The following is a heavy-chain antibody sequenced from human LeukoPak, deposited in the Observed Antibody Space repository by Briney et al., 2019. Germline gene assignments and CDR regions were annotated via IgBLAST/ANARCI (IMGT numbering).Heavy chain of an antibody. D-gene: IGHD5-12*01. CDR2: INHSGST. Sequence: SETLSLTCAVYGGSFSGYYWSWIRQPPGKGLEWIGEINHSGSTNYNPSLKSRVTISVDTSKNQFSLKLSSVTAADTAVYYCARVAGPTTPEYYGMDVWGQGTTVTVSS. CDR1: GGSFSGYY. J-gene: IGHJ6*02. V-gene: IGHV4-34*01. CDR3: ARVAGPTTPEYYGMDV.